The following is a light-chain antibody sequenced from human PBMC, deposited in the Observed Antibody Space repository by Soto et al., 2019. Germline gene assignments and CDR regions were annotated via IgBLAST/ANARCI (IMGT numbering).Light chain of an antibody. Sequence: EFVLTQSPGTLSLSPGERATLSCRASQTVRNNYLAWYQQKPGQAPRLLIYEASSRATGIPDRFSGSGSGTDFTLTISRLEPEDFAVYYCQQYSSSRTFGQGTKVDIK. CDR3: QQYSSSRT. CDR2: EAS. J-gene: IGKJ1*01. V-gene: IGKV3-20*01. CDR1: QTVRNNY.